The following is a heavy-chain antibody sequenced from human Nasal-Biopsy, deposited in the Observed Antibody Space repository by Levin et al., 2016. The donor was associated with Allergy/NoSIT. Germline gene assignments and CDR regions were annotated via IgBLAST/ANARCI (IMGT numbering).Heavy chain of an antibody. D-gene: IGHD5-18*01. J-gene: IGHJ4*02. CDR1: GFTFSTYW. CDR2: IKQDGSDK. CDR3: ARVAIQLWSRFLDY. V-gene: IGHV3-7*05. Sequence: GGSLRLSCAASGFTFSTYWMSWVRQAPGKGLEWVANIKQDGSDKYYVDSVKGRFTISRDNARNSLYLQMNSLRAEDTAVYYCARVAIQLWSRFLDYWGQGNLVTVSS.